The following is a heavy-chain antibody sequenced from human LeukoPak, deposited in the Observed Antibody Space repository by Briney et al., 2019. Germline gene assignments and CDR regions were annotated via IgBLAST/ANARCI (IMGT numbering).Heavy chain of an antibody. CDR2: IYPGDSDT. CDR3: AVSQWPDTGGWFDP. CDR1: GYSFAIYW. J-gene: IGHJ5*02. Sequence: KVGESLKISCKGSGYSFAIYWIGWVRQMPGKGLEWMGIIYPGDSDTRYSPSFQGQVTISADKSISTAYLQWSSLKASDTAMYYCAVSQWPDTGGWFDPWGQGTLVTVSS. V-gene: IGHV5-51*01. D-gene: IGHD6-19*01.